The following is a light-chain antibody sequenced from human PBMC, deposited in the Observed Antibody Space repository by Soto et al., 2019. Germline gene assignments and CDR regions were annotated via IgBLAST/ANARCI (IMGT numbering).Light chain of an antibody. CDR1: QSISSY. J-gene: IGKJ4*01. CDR3: QQYNSLPRT. Sequence: DNQLTRSPPPLSASVGGREPITCLASQSISSYLNWYQQKPGKAPKLLIYDASNLQAGVPSRFSGSGSGTEFTFTIRSLQPEDFAVYFCQQYNSLPRTFGGGTKVDIK. CDR2: DAS. V-gene: IGKV1-33*01.